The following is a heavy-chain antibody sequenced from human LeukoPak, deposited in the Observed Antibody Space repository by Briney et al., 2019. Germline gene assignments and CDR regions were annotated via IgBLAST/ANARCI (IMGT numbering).Heavy chain of an antibody. Sequence: GGSLRLSCAASGFTFSGYWMHWVRQTPGKGLLWVARVNSKGNGTIYADSVKGRFTVSRDNAKNTVYLQMNSLRAEDTAIYYCARGLTTILRGVTHYYYGMDVWGQGTTVTVSS. D-gene: IGHD3-10*01. CDR1: GFTFSGYW. V-gene: IGHV3-74*01. J-gene: IGHJ6*02. CDR3: ARGLTTILRGVTHYYYGMDV. CDR2: VNSKGNGT.